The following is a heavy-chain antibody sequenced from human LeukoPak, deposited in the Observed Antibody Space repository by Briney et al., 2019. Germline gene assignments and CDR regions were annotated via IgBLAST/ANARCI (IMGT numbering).Heavy chain of an antibody. D-gene: IGHD2-15*01. Sequence: SETLSLTCTVSGYSISSGYYWGWIRQPPGKGLEWIGSIYHSGSTYYNPSLKSRVTISVDTSKNQFSLKLSSVTAADTAVYYCASGYCSGGSCYDYWGQGTLVTVSS. CDR2: IYHSGST. V-gene: IGHV4-38-2*02. CDR1: GYSISSGYY. J-gene: IGHJ4*02. CDR3: ASGYCSGGSCYDY.